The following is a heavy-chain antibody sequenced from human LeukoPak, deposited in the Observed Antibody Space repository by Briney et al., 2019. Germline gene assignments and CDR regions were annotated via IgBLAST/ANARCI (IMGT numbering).Heavy chain of an antibody. D-gene: IGHD3-22*01. CDR1: GFTFSSYS. CDR2: ISSSSSTI. Sequence: PGGSLRLSCAASGFTFSSYSMNWVRQAPGKGLEWVSYISSSSSTIYYADSVKGRFTISRDNAKNSLYLQMNSLRAEDTAVYYCAREGWHDSSGYYPDAFDIWGQGTMVTVSS. V-gene: IGHV3-48*04. CDR3: AREGWHDSSGYYPDAFDI. J-gene: IGHJ3*02.